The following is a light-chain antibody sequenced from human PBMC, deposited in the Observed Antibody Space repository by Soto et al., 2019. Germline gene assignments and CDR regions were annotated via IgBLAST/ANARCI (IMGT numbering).Light chain of an antibody. V-gene: IGKV3-20*01. J-gene: IGKJ3*01. CDR3: QQYSTSLHT. CDR2: GAS. CDR1: QSLSSSF. Sequence: EIVLTQSPGTLSLSPGERATLSCRASQSLSSSFLAWYQQKPGQTPRLLIYGASSRATGIPDRFSGRGSGTDFTLTISRLEPEDFAVYYCQQYSTSLHTFGPGTKVDIK.